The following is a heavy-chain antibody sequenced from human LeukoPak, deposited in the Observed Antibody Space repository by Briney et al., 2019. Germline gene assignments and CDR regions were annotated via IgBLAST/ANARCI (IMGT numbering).Heavy chain of an antibody. CDR2: ISAGGGST. J-gene: IGHJ4*02. CDR1: GFTFSSSD. D-gene: IGHD2-8*02. V-gene: IGHV3-23*01. Sequence: GGSLRLFCAASGFTFSSSDMSWVRHAPGKGLEWVSAISAGGGSTYYADSVKGRFTISRDNSKSTLSLQMNSLRAEDTAIYYCATYRQVLLPFESWGQGTLVTVSS. CDR3: ATYRQVLLPFES.